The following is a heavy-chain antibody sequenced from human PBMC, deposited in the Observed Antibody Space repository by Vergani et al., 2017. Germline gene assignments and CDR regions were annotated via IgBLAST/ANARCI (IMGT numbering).Heavy chain of an antibody. V-gene: IGHV4-39*01. CDR1: GGSISSSSHF. CDR2: IYYSGST. CDR3: ARHDSGHYDSSYYGLDV. D-gene: IGHD3-16*01. J-gene: IGHJ6*02. Sequence: QLQLHKSGPVLVKPSETLSLTCTLSGGSISSSSHFWGWLRQTPGKGLEWIGSIYYSGSTYYNPSLKSRVSISVDTSKNQFSLKLSSVTAADSAVYYCARHDSGHYDSSYYGLDVWGQGTTVTVSS.